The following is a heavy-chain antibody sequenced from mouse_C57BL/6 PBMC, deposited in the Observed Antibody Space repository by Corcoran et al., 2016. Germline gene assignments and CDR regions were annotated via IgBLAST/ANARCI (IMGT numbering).Heavy chain of an antibody. CDR3: ARDYYGSSWYFDV. Sequence: EVQLQQSGPELVKPGASVKISCKASGYTFTDYYMNWVKQSHGKSLEWIGDINPNNGGTSYNQKFKGNATLTVDKSSSTAYMELRSLTSEDSAVYYCARDYYGSSWYFDVWGTGTTVTVSS. V-gene: IGHV1-26*01. J-gene: IGHJ1*03. CDR2: INPNNGGT. CDR1: GYTFTDYY. D-gene: IGHD1-1*01.